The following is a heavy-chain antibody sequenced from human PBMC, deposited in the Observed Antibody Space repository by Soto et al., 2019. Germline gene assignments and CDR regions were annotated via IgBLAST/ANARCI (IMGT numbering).Heavy chain of an antibody. D-gene: IGHD4-17*01. CDR1: GFTFSSYA. CDR2: ISYDGSNK. J-gene: IGHJ5*02. CDR3: ARDHYGVTTFWFDP. Sequence: PVGSLRLSCAASGFTFSSYAMHWVRQAPGKGLEWVAVISYDGSNKYYADSVKGRFTISRDNSKNTLYLQMNSLRAEDTAVYYCARDHYGVTTFWFDPWGQGTLVTVSS. V-gene: IGHV3-30-3*01.